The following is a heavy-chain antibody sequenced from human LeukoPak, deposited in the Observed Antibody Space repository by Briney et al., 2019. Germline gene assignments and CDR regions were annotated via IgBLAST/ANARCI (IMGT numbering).Heavy chain of an antibody. Sequence: GASVKVSCKASGYTFTGYGISWVRQAPGQGPEWMGWSSDYNGHKNYAQRLQGRVTMTTDTSTNIAYIELRSLIPDDTAVYYCARDRYGTGSYDYWGQGTLVAVSS. CDR2: SSDYNGHK. J-gene: IGHJ4*02. V-gene: IGHV1-18*04. CDR3: ARDRYGTGSYDY. D-gene: IGHD3-10*01. CDR1: GYTFTGYG.